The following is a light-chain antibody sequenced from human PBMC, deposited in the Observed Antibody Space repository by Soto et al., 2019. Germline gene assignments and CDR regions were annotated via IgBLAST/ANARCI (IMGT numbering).Light chain of an antibody. CDR3: QQRNDWPIT. V-gene: IGKV3-11*01. Sequence: EFVLTQSPATLSLSPGERATLSCGASQNIGTYLVWYQHKPGQTPRLLIYDASKRATDIPARFSGSGSGTDFTLTISRLEPEDFAVYFCQQRNDWPITFGQGTRLEIK. J-gene: IGKJ5*01. CDR2: DAS. CDR1: QNIGTY.